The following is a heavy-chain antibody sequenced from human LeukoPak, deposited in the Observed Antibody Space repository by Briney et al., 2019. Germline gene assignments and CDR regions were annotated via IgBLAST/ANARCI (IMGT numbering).Heavy chain of an antibody. CDR3: ARAGDCSGGSCYSRLYYFDY. CDR2: INTNTGNP. Sequence: ASVKVSCKASGYTFTSYAMNWVRQAPGQGLEWMGWINTNTGNPTYAQGFTGRFVFSLDTSVSTAYLQISSLKAEDTAVYYCARAGDCSGGSCYSRLYYFDYWGQGTLVTVSS. V-gene: IGHV7-4-1*02. J-gene: IGHJ4*02. CDR1: GYTFTSYA. D-gene: IGHD2-15*01.